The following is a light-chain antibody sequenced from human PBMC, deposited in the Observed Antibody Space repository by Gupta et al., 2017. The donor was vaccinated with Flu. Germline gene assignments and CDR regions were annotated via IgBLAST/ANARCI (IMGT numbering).Light chain of an antibody. Sequence: IILTQSPATLSVSPGERVTLSCRASQSVSSNLAWYQQSPGQAPRLLIYAKSTRAAGVPARFSGSGSGTEFSLTISSRQPEDFAVYYCQQYNKWPPLTFGQGTRLEI. V-gene: IGKV3-15*01. CDR2: AKS. CDR3: QQYNKWPPLT. J-gene: IGKJ5*01. CDR1: QSVSSN.